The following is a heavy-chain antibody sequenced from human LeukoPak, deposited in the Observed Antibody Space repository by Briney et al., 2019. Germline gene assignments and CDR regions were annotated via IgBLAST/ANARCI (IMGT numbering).Heavy chain of an antibody. D-gene: IGHD2-15*01. CDR3: ARAPHSSAGDNFDY. J-gene: IGHJ4*02. CDR1: GYTFTSFH. Sequence: GASVKVSCKASGYTFTSFHMHWVRQAPGQGLEWMGIINPSGGGTSYPQKFQGRVTMTRDTSTSTVYMELSSLRSEDTAVYYCARAPHSSAGDNFDYWGQGTLATVSS. CDR2: INPSGGGT. V-gene: IGHV1-46*01.